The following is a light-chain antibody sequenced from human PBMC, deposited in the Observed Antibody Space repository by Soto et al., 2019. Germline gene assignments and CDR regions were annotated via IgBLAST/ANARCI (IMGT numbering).Light chain of an antibody. V-gene: IGKV3-20*01. CDR3: QQYGSSPPKLT. CDR2: GAS. Sequence: EIVLTQSPGTLSVSPGERATLSCRASQSVSSSYLAWYQQKPGQAPRLLIYGASSRATGIPDRISGSGSGTEVTLTISRLEPEDCAVYYCQQYGSSPPKLTFGGGTKVEIK. CDR1: QSVSSSY. J-gene: IGKJ4*01.